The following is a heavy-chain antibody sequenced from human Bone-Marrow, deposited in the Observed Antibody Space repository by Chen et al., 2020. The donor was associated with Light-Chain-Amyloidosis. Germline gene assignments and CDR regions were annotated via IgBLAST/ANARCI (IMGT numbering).Heavy chain of an antibody. CDR2: IYHSGST. D-gene: IGHD6-6*01. V-gene: IGHV4-4*02. CDR1: GGSISSSNW. J-gene: IGHJ6*02. CDR3: ARAVRIAARRAGGYYGMDV. Sequence: QVQQQESGPGLVKPSGTLSLTCAVSGGSISSSNWGTWVRQPQGQGLGWIGEIYHSGSTNYNPSLKSRVTISVDKSKNHFSLKLSSVTAADTAVYYCARAVRIAARRAGGYYGMDVWGQGTTVTVSS.